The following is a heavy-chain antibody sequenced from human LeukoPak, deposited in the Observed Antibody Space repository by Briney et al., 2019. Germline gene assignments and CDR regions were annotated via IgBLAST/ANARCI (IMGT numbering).Heavy chain of an antibody. J-gene: IGHJ6*02. Sequence: GASVKVSCKASGYTFTSYDINWVRQATGQGLEWMGWMNPNSGNTGYAQKFQGSVTMTRNTSISTAYMELSSLRSEDTAVYYCARKSYYYDSSGYYFDYGMDVWGQGTTVTVSS. CDR2: MNPNSGNT. CDR1: GYTFTSYD. D-gene: IGHD3-22*01. CDR3: ARKSYYYDSSGYYFDYGMDV. V-gene: IGHV1-8*01.